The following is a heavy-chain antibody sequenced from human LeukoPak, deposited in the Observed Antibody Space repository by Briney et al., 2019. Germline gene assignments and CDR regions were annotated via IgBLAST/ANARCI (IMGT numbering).Heavy chain of an antibody. CDR2: INSGSNTI. J-gene: IGHJ4*02. CDR1: GFTFSSYS. V-gene: IGHV3-48*02. CDR3: ASQTYSDF. Sequence: PGGSLRLSCAASGFTFSSYSMNWVRQAPGKGLEWVSYINSGSNTIYHADSVKGRFTISRDNAKNSLYLQMNSLRDEDTAVYYCASQTYSDFWGQGTLVTVSS.